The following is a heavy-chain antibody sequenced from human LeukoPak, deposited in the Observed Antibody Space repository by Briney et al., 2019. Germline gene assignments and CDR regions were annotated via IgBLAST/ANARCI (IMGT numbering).Heavy chain of an antibody. Sequence: GASVKVSCKASGYTFTGYYVHWVRQAPGQGIEWMGWINPISGGTNYAQKFQGRVTMTRDTSISTAYLELSRLRSDDTAVYYCAKEGGYCSSGTCYLWWFDPWGQGTLLTVSS. CDR3: AKEGGYCSSGTCYLWWFDP. J-gene: IGHJ5*02. V-gene: IGHV1-2*02. CDR2: INPISGGT. CDR1: GYTFTGYY. D-gene: IGHD2-15*01.